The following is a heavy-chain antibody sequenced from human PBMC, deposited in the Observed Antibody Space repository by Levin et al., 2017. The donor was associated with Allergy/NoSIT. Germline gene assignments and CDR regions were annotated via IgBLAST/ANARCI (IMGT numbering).Heavy chain of an antibody. V-gene: IGHV3-74*01. CDR1: GFPFSSYW. CDR2: LNTDGSST. J-gene: IGHJ6*02. CDR3: VRDWETMDV. D-gene: IGHD1-26*01. Sequence: HSGGSLRLSCAASGFPFSSYWMHWVRQAPGKGLVWVSRLNTDGSSTSYADSVKGRFIISRDNAKNTLYLEMNSLGVEDTAVYYCVRDWETMDVWGQGTTVTVS.